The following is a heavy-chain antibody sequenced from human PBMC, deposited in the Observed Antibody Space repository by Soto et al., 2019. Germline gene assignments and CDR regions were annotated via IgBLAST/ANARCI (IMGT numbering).Heavy chain of an antibody. D-gene: IGHD3-22*01. V-gene: IGHV4-34*01. CDR3: ARGSVDTVDSSGLYEY. Sequence: PSETLSLTCAVYGGSFSAYYWRWIRQPPGKGLEWIGEINHSGGTSYNPSLKSRVTISVDTSKSQFSLKLTSVTAADRAVYYCARGSVDTVDSSGLYEYWGQGTPVTVSS. CDR2: INHSGGT. J-gene: IGHJ4*02. CDR1: GGSFSAYY.